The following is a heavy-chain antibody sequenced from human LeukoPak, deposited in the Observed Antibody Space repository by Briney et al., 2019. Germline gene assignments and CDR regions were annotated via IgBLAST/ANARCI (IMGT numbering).Heavy chain of an antibody. CDR1: GDSISRQY. J-gene: IGHJ4*02. CDR2: IYSDGTI. V-gene: IGHV4-4*07. CDR3: AREGGGVDF. D-gene: IGHD2-15*01. Sequence: SETLSLTCTLSGDSISRQYWSWLRQPAGKGLEWIGRIYSDGTITYNPYLQSRVTMSIDTSKNQFSLKLSFVTAADTAVYSCAREGGGVDFWGQGTLVTVSS.